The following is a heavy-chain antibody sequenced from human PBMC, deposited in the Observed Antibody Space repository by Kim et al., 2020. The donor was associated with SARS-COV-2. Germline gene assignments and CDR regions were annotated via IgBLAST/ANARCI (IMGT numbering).Heavy chain of an antibody. Sequence: ASVKVSCKASGYTFSNYGVSWVRQAPGEGLSWMGWISAFNGKTNYAPKFQGRVTMTTDTSTTTAYLDLRSLRSDDTAVYYCARDAGHYESGGYYLAFDHW. CDR3: ARDAGHYESGGYYLAFDH. J-gene: IGHJ4*01. D-gene: IGHD3-22*01. CDR1: GYTFSNYG. V-gene: IGHV1-18*04. CDR2: ISAFNGKT.